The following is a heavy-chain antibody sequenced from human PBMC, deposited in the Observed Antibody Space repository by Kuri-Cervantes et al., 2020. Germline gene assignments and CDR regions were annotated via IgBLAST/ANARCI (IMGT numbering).Heavy chain of an antibody. Sequence: GGSLRLSCAASGFTSSSYSMNWVRQAPGKGLEWVSSISSSSSTIYYADSVKGRFTISRDNAKNSLYLQMNSLRAEDTAVYYCARAPGLFWSGYFGKFYFDYWGQGTLVTVSS. CDR3: ARAPGLFWSGYFGKFYFDY. CDR1: GFTSSSYS. J-gene: IGHJ4*02. V-gene: IGHV3-48*01. D-gene: IGHD3-3*01. CDR2: ISSSSSTI.